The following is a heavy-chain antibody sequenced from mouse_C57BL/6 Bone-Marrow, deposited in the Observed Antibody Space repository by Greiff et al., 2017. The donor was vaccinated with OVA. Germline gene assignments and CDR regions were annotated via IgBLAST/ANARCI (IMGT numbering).Heavy chain of an antibody. CDR1: GYTFTSYW. V-gene: IGHV1-55*01. CDR3: ARKIYGNYLRYFDY. J-gene: IGHJ2*01. D-gene: IGHD2-1*01. CDR2: IYPGSGST. Sequence: QVQLQQSGAELVKPGASVKMSCKASGYTFTSYWITWVKQRPGQGLEWIGDIYPGSGSTNYNEKFKSKATLTVDTSSSTAYMQLSSLTSEDSAVYYCARKIYGNYLRYFDYWGQGTTLTVSS.